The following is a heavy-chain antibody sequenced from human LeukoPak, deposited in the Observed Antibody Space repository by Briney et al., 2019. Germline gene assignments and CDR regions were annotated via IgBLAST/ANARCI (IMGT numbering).Heavy chain of an antibody. Sequence: GGSLRLSCAXSXXXFSSHGMSWVRXAPGKGLEWVSGISGSGSHIYYTDSVKGRFTISRDNSKNTLNLQMNSLRAEDTAVYYCAKTGYSGSDGFFDYWGQGILVTISS. CDR2: ISGSGSHI. CDR3: AKTGYSGSDGFFDY. V-gene: IGHV3-23*01. D-gene: IGHD5-12*01. CDR1: XXXFSSHG. J-gene: IGHJ4*02.